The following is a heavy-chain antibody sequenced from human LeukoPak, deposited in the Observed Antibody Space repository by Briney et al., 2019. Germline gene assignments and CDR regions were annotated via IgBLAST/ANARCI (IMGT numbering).Heavy chain of an antibody. CDR1: GFTFSNYG. J-gene: IGHJ4*02. Sequence: GRSLRLSCAASGFTFSNYGMHWVRQAPGKGLEWVGVISYDGSNQYYGDSVKGRFTISRDNSKNTLYLQMNSLRAEDTAVYYCAKVGRTISFDYWGQGTLVTVSS. D-gene: IGHD1/OR15-1a*01. CDR2: ISYDGSNQ. CDR3: AKVGRTISFDY. V-gene: IGHV3-30*18.